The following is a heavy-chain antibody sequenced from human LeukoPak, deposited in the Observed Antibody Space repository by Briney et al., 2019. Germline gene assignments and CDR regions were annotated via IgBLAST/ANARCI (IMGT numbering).Heavy chain of an antibody. J-gene: IGHJ6*03. D-gene: IGHD2-2*01. V-gene: IGHV1-8*01. Sequence: KVSCKASGYTFTSYDINWVRQATGQGLEWMGWMNPNSGNTGYAQKFQGRVTMTRNTSISTAYMELSSLRSEDTAVYYCARGRRYCSSTSCYAQYYYYMDVWGKGTTVTISS. CDR1: GYTFTSYD. CDR3: ARGRRYCSSTSCYAQYYYYMDV. CDR2: MNPNSGNT.